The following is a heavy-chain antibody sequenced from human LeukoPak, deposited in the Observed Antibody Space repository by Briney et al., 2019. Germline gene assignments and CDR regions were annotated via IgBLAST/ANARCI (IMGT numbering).Heavy chain of an antibody. CDR1: GGSFSGYY. V-gene: IGHV4-34*01. Sequence: PSETLSLTCAVYGGSFSGYYWSWIRQPPGKGLEWIGEINHSGSTNYNPSLKSRVTISVDTSKNQFSLKLSSVTAADTAVYYCARVSGLRYFDWFHQTIDHWGQGTLVTVSS. CDR2: INHSGST. J-gene: IGHJ5*02. D-gene: IGHD3-9*01. CDR3: ARVSGLRYFDWFHQTIDH.